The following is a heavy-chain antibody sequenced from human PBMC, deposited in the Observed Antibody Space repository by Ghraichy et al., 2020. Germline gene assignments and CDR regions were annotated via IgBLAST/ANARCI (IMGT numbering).Heavy chain of an antibody. J-gene: IGHJ6*02. Sequence: LSLTCAASGFTVSNNYMSWVRQAPGRGLEWVSLIYSGGSTYYANSVKGRFTISRDSSKNTMYLQMNSLRAEDTAVYYCVWRRAPDVWGPGTPVTVSS. V-gene: IGHV3-66*01. CDR2: IYSGGST. CDR1: GFTVSNNY. D-gene: IGHD2-21*01. CDR3: VWRRAPDV.